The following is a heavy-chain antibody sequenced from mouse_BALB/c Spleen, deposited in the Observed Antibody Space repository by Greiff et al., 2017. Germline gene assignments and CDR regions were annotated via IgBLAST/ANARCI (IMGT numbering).Heavy chain of an antibody. CDR2: ISSGGSYT. V-gene: IGHV5-9-3*01. Sequence: EVKLVESGGGLVKPGGSLKLSCAASGFTFSSYAMSWVRQTPEKRLEWVATISSGGSYTYYPDSVKGRFTISRDNAKNTLYLQMSSLRSEDTAMYYCARHRGGNGFDYWGPGTTLTVSS. D-gene: IGHD2-1*01. J-gene: IGHJ2*01. CDR3: ARHRGGNGFDY. CDR1: GFTFSSYA.